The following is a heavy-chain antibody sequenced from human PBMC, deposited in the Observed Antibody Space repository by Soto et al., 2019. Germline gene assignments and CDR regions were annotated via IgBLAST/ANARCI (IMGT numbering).Heavy chain of an antibody. CDR2: IGGSGSTI. J-gene: IGHJ4*02. CDR3: ARVGKIGPRLFDY. V-gene: IGHV3-48*03. CDR1: GFTFSSYE. Sequence: PGGSLRLSCAASGFTFSSYEMNWVRQAPGKGLEWVSYIGGSGSTIYYADSVKGRFTISRDNAKNSLYLQMNSLRAEDTAVYYCARVGKIGPRLFDYWGQGTLVTVSS.